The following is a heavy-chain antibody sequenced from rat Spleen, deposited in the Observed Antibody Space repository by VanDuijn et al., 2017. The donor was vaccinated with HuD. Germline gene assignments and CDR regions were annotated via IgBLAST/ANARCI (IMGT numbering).Heavy chain of an antibody. CDR1: GFTFSNYG. Sequence: EVQLVESGGGLVQPGRSLKLSCAASGFTFSNYGMAWVRQVPTKGLEWVATISYDDGSTYYRDSVKGRFTISRENAKGTLYLQMDSLRSEDTATYYCARHLGLRYYFDYWGQGVMVTVSS. CDR2: ISYDDGST. D-gene: IGHD1-11*01. V-gene: IGHV5-29*01. CDR3: ARHLGLRYYFDY. J-gene: IGHJ2*01.